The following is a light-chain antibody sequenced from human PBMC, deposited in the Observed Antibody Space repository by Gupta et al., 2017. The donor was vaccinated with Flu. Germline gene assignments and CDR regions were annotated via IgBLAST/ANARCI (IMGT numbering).Light chain of an antibody. J-gene: IGLJ2*01. CDR3: SSYTSSSTLVV. CDR2: DVS. Sequence: SSDVGGYNYVSWYQQHPGKAPKLMIYDVSNRPSGVSNRFSGSKSGNTASLTISGLQAEDEADYYCSSYTSSSTLVVFGGGTKLTVL. V-gene: IGLV2-14*04. CDR1: SSDVGGYNY.